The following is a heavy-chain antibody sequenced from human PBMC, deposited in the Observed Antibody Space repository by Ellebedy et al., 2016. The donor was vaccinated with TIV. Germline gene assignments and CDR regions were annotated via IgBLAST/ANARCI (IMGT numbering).Heavy chain of an antibody. CDR2: FYPGDSDA. D-gene: IGHD6-19*01. Sequence: PGGSLRLSCKGLGYSFSNYWIGWVRQVPGKGLEWVGLFYPGDSDARYSPSFQGQVTLSVDKSTSTVYLQWTSLKASDTATYYCARHVGTGKAPWLYWGQGTPVIVS. CDR1: GYSFSNYW. CDR3: ARHVGTGKAPWLY. V-gene: IGHV5-51*01. J-gene: IGHJ4*02.